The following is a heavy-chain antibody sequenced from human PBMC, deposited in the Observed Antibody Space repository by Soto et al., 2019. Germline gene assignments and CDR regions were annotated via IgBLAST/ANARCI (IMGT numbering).Heavy chain of an antibody. CDR1: GGTFSSYA. V-gene: IGHV1-69*01. CDR3: ARDSFLRVYFDY. J-gene: IGHJ4*02. CDR2: IIPIFGTA. D-gene: IGHD2-15*01. Sequence: QVQLVQSGAEVKKPGSSVKVSCKASGGTFSSYAISWVRQAPVQGLEWMGGIIPIFGTANYAQKFQGRGTISADEATSTAYMELSSLTSEDTAVYYCARDSFLRVYFDYLGEGTLVTVSS.